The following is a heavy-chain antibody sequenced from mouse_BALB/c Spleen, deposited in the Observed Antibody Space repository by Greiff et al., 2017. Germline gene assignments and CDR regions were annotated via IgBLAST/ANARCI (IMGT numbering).Heavy chain of an antibody. CDR3: ARRDGSSYWYFDV. CDR1: GYSITSDYA. D-gene: IGHD1-1*01. V-gene: IGHV3-2*02. CDR2: ISYSGST. J-gene: IGHJ1*01. Sequence: DVQLQESGPGLVKPSQSLSLTCTVTGYSITSDYAWNWIRQFPGNKLEWMGYISYSGSTSYNPSLKSRISITRDTSKNQFFLQLNSVTTEDTATYYCARRDGSSYWYFDVWGAGTTVTVSS.